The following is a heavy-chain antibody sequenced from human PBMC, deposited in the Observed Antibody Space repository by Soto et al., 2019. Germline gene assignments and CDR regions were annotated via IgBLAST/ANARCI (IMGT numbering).Heavy chain of an antibody. D-gene: IGHD4-17*01. J-gene: IGHJ4*02. CDR3: ARTAGDLDY. CDR1: GYTSTNYD. CDR2: TNPKSGYT. Sequence: QVQLVQSGAEVKKPGASVKVSCKTSGYTSTNYDINWVRQATGQGLEWMGWTNPKSGYTGSAQKFQGRVTMTRDSSIRTAYMELHSLTSEDTAVYYCARTAGDLDYWGQGTLITVSS. V-gene: IGHV1-8*01.